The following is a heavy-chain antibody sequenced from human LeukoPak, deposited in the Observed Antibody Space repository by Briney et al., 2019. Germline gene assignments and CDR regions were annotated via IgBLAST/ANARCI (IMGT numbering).Heavy chain of an antibody. J-gene: IGHJ4*02. Sequence: ASVKVSCKASGYTFTSYYMHWVRQAPGQGLEWMGIINPSGGSTSYAQKFQGRVTMTRDTSTSTVYMELSSPRSEDTAVYYCARDQAVPITIFGVVTNQIDYWGQGTLVTVSS. CDR1: GYTFTSYY. D-gene: IGHD3-3*01. CDR3: ARDQAVPITIFGVVTNQIDY. CDR2: INPSGGST. V-gene: IGHV1-46*01.